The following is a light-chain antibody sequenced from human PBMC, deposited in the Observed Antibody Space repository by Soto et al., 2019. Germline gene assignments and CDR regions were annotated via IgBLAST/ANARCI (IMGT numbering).Light chain of an antibody. J-gene: IGKJ4*01. CDR3: QQYNNWPPLT. CDR2: GAS. V-gene: IGKV3-15*01. CDR1: QSVSSTY. Sequence: PGERATLSCRASQSVSSTYLAWYQQKPGQAPRLLIYGASTRATGIPARFSGSGSGTEFTLTISSLQSEDFAVYYCQQYNNWPPLTFGGGTKVEIK.